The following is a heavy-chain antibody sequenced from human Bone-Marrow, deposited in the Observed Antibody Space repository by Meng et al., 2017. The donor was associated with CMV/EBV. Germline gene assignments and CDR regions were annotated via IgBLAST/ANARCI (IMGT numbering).Heavy chain of an antibody. CDR1: GFTFSSYA. CDR3: AKSSRGDNVYYYYGMDV. Sequence: GESLKISCAASGFTFSSYAMSWVRQAPGKGLEWVSAISGSGGSTYYADSVKGRFTISRDNSKNTLYLQMNSLRAEDTAVYYCAKSSRGDNVYYYYGMDVWGQGTTVTVSS. J-gene: IGHJ6*02. V-gene: IGHV3-23*01. D-gene: IGHD2-21*01. CDR2: ISGSGGST.